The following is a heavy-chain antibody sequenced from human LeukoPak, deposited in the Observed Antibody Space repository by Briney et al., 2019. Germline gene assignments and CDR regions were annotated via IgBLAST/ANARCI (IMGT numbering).Heavy chain of an antibody. Sequence: SETLSLTSTVSGGSISSYYRSWIRQPPGKGLEWIGYIYYSGSTKYKPSLKSRVTISVDTSKNQFSLKLSSVTAADTAVYYCARGRFLDAFDIWGQGTMVTVSS. CDR3: ARGRFLDAFDI. V-gene: IGHV4-59*01. CDR1: GGSISSYY. CDR2: IYYSGST. D-gene: IGHD3-3*01. J-gene: IGHJ3*02.